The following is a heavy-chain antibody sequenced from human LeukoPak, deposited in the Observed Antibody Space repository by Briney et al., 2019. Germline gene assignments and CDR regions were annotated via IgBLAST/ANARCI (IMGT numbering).Heavy chain of an antibody. V-gene: IGHV4-34*01. CDR3: ARSPQGTATTANWLDP. D-gene: IGHD4-17*01. CDR2: INHSGST. Sequence: SETLSLTCAVYGGSFSGYYWSWIRQPPGKGLEWIGEINHSGSTNYNPSLKRRVTISVDTSKNQFSLNLISVTAADTAVYYCARSPQGTATTANWLDPWGQGTLVTVSS. CDR1: GGSFSGYY. J-gene: IGHJ5*02.